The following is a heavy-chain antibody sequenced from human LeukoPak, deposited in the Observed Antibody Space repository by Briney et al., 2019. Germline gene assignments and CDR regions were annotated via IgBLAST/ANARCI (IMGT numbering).Heavy chain of an antibody. D-gene: IGHD3-10*01. CDR1: GFTFSSYA. J-gene: IGHJ6*03. CDR3: AKGSTLWSGESLGYYYYYYMDV. Sequence: GGSLRLSCAASGFTFSSYAMSWVRQAPGKGLEWVSAISGSGGSTYYADSVKGRFTISRDNSKNTLYLQMNSLRAEDTAVYYCAKGSTLWSGESLGYYYYYYMDVWGKGTTVTVSS. V-gene: IGHV3-23*01. CDR2: ISGSGGST.